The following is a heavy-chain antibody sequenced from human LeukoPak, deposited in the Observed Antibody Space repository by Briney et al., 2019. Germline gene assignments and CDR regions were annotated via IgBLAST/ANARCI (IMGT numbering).Heavy chain of an antibody. Sequence: SVKVSCKAPGGTFGSYAISWVRQAPGQGLEWMGRIIPIFGTANYAQKFQGRVTITADKSTSTAYMELSSLRSEDTAVYYCARGPRGGATRYYFDYWGQGTLVTVSS. CDR3: ARGPRGGATRYYFDY. D-gene: IGHD1-26*01. J-gene: IGHJ4*02. V-gene: IGHV1-69*06. CDR2: IIPIFGTA. CDR1: GGTFGSYA.